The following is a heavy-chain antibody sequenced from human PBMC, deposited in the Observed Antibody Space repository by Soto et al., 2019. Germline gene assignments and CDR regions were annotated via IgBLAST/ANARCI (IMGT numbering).Heavy chain of an antibody. D-gene: IGHD1-26*01. J-gene: IGHJ6*02. CDR3: ARDTAQGATTKVYYYGMDV. CDR2: IYHGGSP. V-gene: IGHV4-38-2*02. CDR1: GYSISSGYY. Sequence: SETLSLTCAVSGYSISSGYYWGWIRQPPGKGLEWIGDIYHGGSPYYNPSLRSRVAISVDTSKNQFSLKLSSVTAADTAVYYCARDTAQGATTKVYYYGMDVWGQGTTVTVSS.